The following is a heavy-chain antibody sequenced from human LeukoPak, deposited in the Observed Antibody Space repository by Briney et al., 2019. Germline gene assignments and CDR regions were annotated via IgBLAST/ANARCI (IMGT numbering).Heavy chain of an antibody. J-gene: IGHJ3*02. CDR2: INHSGST. CDR3: AEGEWKNAFDI. D-gene: IGHD3-16*01. CDR1: GGSVTSSAYY. V-gene: IGHV4-39*07. Sequence: PSETLSLTCTVSGGSVTSSAYYWGWIRQPPGKGLEWIGEINHSGSTNYNPSLKSRVTISVDTSKNQFSLKLSSVTAADTAVYYCAEGEWKNAFDIWGQGTMVTVSS.